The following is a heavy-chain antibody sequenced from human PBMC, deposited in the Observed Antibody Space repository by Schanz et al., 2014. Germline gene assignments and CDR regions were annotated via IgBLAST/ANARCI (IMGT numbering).Heavy chain of an antibody. CDR3: ARGPIPIQGVPMDF. Sequence: VKLVESGGGLVQPGGSLRLSCAASGFTFSSYAVDWIRQAPGQGLEWVSFISYDGSLKSYLDSVKGRFTISRDNSKDTLYLQMSGLTPEDTAVYYCARGPIPIQGVPMDFWGQGTLVTVSS. J-gene: IGHJ4*02. CDR1: GFTFSSYA. CDR2: ISYDGSLK. D-gene: IGHD3-10*01. V-gene: IGHV3-30-3*01.